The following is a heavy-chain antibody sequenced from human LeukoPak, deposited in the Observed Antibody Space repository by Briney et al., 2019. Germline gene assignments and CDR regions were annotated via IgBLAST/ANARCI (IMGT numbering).Heavy chain of an antibody. J-gene: IGHJ6*02. V-gene: IGHV1-18*01. D-gene: IGHD2-2*01. CDR2: ISAYNGNT. CDR3: ATDWYCSSTSCYRSYYYGMDV. CDR1: GYTFTSYG. Sequence: ASVKVSCKASGYTFTSYGISWVRQAPGQGLEWMGWISAYNGNTNYAQKLQGRVTMTTDTSTSTAYMELRSLRSEDTAVYYCATDWYCSSTSCYRSYYYGMDVWGQGTTVTVSS.